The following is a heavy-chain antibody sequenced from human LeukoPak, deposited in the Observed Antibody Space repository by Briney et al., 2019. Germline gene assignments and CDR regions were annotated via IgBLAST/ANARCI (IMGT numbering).Heavy chain of an antibody. CDR1: GFTFSSYG. CDR3: GRVSTVTANFDY. V-gene: IGHV3-33*01. J-gene: IGHJ4*02. D-gene: IGHD2-21*02. CDR2: IWYDGSNK. Sequence: PGRSLRLSCAASGFTFSSYGMHWVRQAPGKGLEWVAVIWYDGSNKYYADSVKGRFTISRDNSKNTLCLQMNSLGAEDTAVYYCGRVSTVTANFDYWGQGSLVTVSS.